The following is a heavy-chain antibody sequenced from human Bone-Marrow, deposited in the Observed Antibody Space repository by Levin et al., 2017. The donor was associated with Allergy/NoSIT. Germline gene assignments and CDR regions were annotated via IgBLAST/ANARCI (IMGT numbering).Heavy chain of an antibody. Sequence: GVSLRLSCAASGFTFSRFAMGWVRQAPGKGLEWVSILTFSGGASYYPDSVKGRFTISRDNSQNTLFLQMNSLRVEDKAAYYCAKRIREYGSSSGGYDFGSGGQGTLVTVS. D-gene: IGHD3-10*01. V-gene: IGHV3-23*01. CDR3: AKRIREYGSSSGGYDFGS. CDR2: LTFSGGAS. CDR1: GFTFSRFA. J-gene: IGHJ4*02.